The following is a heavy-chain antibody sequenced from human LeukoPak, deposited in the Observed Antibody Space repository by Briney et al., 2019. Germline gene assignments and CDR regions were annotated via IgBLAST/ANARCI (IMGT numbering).Heavy chain of an antibody. J-gene: IGHJ6*03. CDR2: ISSSSSYI. Sequence: GGSLRLSCAASGFTFSHYSMNWVRQAPGKGLEWVSSISSSSSYIYYADSVKGRFTVSRNNAKNSLYLQMDSLRAEDTAMYHCARSRDGYTYYYYYYMDVWGRGTTVTVSS. D-gene: IGHD5-24*01. CDR3: ARSRDGYTYYYYYYMDV. V-gene: IGHV3-21*01. CDR1: GFTFSHYS.